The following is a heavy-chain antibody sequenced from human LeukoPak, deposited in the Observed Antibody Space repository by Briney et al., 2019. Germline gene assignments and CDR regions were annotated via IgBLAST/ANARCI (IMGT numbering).Heavy chain of an antibody. Sequence: SETLSLTCTVSGDSLSSHYWSWIRQPPGKGLEWIGYIYGSGSTHYDPSLRSRVTISEETSKNQFSLKLTSVTAADTAVYYCARNVGWYSHDSWGQGTLVTVSS. D-gene: IGHD6-19*01. J-gene: IGHJ4*02. CDR2: IYGSGST. CDR1: GDSLSSHY. V-gene: IGHV4-59*08. CDR3: ARNVGWYSHDS.